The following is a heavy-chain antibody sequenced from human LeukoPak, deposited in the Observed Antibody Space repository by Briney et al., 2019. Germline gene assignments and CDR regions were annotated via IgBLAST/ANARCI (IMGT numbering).Heavy chain of an antibody. J-gene: IGHJ4*02. Sequence: QPGGSLRLSCAASGFSSSSYGMNWVRQAPGKGLEWVSYITGSSSTKYYADSVKGRFTISRDNAKNSLYLQMNSLRDEDTAVYYCVREPYRGGYNEAFDYWGQGTLVTVSS. V-gene: IGHV3-48*02. CDR3: VREPYRGGYNEAFDY. CDR1: GFSSSSYG. CDR2: ITGSSSTK. D-gene: IGHD5-24*01.